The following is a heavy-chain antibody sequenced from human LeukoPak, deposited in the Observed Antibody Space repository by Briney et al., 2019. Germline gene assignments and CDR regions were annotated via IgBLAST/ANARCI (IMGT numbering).Heavy chain of an antibody. CDR3: ARVLRYCSGGNCYSGGLGYMDV. J-gene: IGHJ6*03. V-gene: IGHV3-21*04. Sequence: GGSLRLSCAASGFTLSSYSMNWVRQAPGKGLEWVSSISRSSAYIYYADSVKGRFTISRDNAKNSLFLQMNSLRAEDTAVYYCARVLRYCSGGNCYSGGLGYMDVWGKGTTVTISS. CDR1: GFTLSSYS. CDR2: ISRSSAYI. D-gene: IGHD2-15*01.